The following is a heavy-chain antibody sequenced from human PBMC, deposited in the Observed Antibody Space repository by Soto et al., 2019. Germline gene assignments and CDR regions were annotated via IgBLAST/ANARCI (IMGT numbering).Heavy chain of an antibody. CDR1: GGTFSSYT. CDR3: ASPRYCSSASCREALDY. D-gene: IGHD2-2*01. CDR2: IIPILGIA. V-gene: IGHV1-69*02. J-gene: IGHJ4*02. Sequence: GASVKVSCKASGGTFSSYTISWVRQAPGQGLEWMGRIIPILGIANYAQKFQGRVTITADKSTSTAYMELNSLRSEDTAVYYCASPRYCSSASCREALDYWGQGTLVTVSS.